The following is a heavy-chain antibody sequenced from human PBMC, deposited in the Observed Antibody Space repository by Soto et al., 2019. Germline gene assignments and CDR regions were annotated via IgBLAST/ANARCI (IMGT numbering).Heavy chain of an antibody. V-gene: IGHV1-58*01. CDR1: GFTFTSSA. CDR2: IVVGSGNT. J-gene: IGHJ3*02. Sequence: ASVKVSCKASGFTFTSSAVQWVRQARGQRLEWIGWIVVGSGNTNYAQKFQERVTITRDMSTSTAYMELSSLRSEDTAVYYCAAGFFGYCISTSCYEVGHDAFDIWGQGTMVTVSS. CDR3: AAGFFGYCISTSCYEVGHDAFDI. D-gene: IGHD2-2*03.